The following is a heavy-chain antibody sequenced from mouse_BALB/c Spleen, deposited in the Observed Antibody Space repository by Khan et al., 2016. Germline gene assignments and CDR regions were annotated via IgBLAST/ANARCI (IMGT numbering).Heavy chain of an antibody. CDR1: GFTFSNYW. Sequence: EVKLEESGGGLVQPGGSMKLSCVASGFTFSNYWMNWVRQSPEKGLEWVAEIRLKSNNYATHYAESVKGRFTISRDDSKSSVYLQMNNLRAEDTGTYYCTRRDWDDAMYYWGQGTSVTVSS. D-gene: IGHD4-1*01. J-gene: IGHJ4*01. CDR3: TRRDWDDAMYY. V-gene: IGHV6-6*02. CDR2: IRLKSNNYAT.